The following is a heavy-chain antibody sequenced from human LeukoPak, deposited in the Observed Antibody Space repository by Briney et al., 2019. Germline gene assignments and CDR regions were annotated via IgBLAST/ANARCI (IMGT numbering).Heavy chain of an antibody. D-gene: IGHD5-18*01. CDR1: GGSFSDYY. CDR3: ARQLTPGYSYGYFDY. V-gene: IGHV4-34*01. Sequence: SETLSLTCAVYGGSFSDYYWSWIRQSPGKGLEWIGEINHSRGTNYNPSLKSRVSISVDTSKNQFSLKLSSVTAADTAVYYCARQLTPGYSYGYFDYWGQGTLVTVSS. CDR2: INHSRGT. J-gene: IGHJ4*02.